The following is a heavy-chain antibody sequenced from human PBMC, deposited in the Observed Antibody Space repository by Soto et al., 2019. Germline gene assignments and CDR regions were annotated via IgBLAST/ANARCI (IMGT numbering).Heavy chain of an antibody. V-gene: IGHV2-26*04. J-gene: IGHJ5*02. D-gene: IGHD6-13*01. CDR1: GFSLSNAGLG. Sequence: QVTVKESGPVLVKPTETLTLTCTVSGFSLSNAGLGVSWFRQPQGKALEWLAHIFSNDEKSSSTSLKSRLTISKDTSKSQVVLTMTNMDPVDTATYYCASTYTTSWYWFDPWCQGTLVTVSS. CDR2: IFSNDEK. CDR3: ASTYTTSWYWFDP.